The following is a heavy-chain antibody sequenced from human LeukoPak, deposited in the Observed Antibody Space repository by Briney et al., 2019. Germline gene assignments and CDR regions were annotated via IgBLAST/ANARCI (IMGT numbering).Heavy chain of an antibody. CDR1: GFTFSRYT. Sequence: GGSLRLSCAASGFTFSRYTMNWVRQAPGKGLEWVSCISSSNSYIYYADSVKGRFTISRDNAKNSLYLQMNSLRAEDTAVYYCARGPDYYFYMDVWGKGTTVTVSS. J-gene: IGHJ6*03. CDR3: ARGPDYYFYMDV. CDR2: ISSSNSYI. V-gene: IGHV3-21*01.